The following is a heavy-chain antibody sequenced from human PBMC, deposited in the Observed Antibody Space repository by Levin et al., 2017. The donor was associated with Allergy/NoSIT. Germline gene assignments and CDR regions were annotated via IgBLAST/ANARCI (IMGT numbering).Heavy chain of an antibody. V-gene: IGHV5-51*01. J-gene: IGHJ4*02. D-gene: IGHD5/OR15-5a*01. CDR3: ARNYVYGQSSDY. CDR1: GYSFTSYW. CDR2: IYPADSDT. Sequence: PGESLKISCKGSGYSFTSYWIAWVRQMPGKGLEWMGIIYPADSDTRYSPSFQGQVTISADKSINTAYLQWSSLKASDTAMYFCARNYVYGQSSDYWGQGTLVTVSS.